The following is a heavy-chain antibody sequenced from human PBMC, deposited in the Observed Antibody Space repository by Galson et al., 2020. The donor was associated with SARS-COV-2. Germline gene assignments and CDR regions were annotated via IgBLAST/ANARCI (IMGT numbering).Heavy chain of an antibody. CDR2: INHSGST. V-gene: IGHV4-34*01. J-gene: IGHJ4*02. CDR1: GGSFSGYY. Sequence: SETLSLTCAVYGGSFSGYYWSWIRQPPGKGLEWIGEINHSGSTNYNPSLKSRVTISVDTSKNQFSLKLSSVTAADTAVYYCARGRGTSSSWYFYWGQGTLVTVSS. CDR3: ARGRGTSSSWYFY. D-gene: IGHD6-13*01.